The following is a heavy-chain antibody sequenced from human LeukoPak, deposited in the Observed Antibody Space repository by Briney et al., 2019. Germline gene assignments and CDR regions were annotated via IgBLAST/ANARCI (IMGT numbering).Heavy chain of an antibody. CDR3: AKAPIVGAYYFDY. D-gene: IGHD1-26*01. J-gene: IGHJ4*02. V-gene: IGHV3-30*02. CDR2: IRYDGSNK. Sequence: GGSLRLSCAAPGFTFSSYGMHWVRQAPGKGLEWVAFIRYDGSNKYYADSVKGRFTISRDNSKNTLYLQMNSLRAEDTAVYYCAKAPIVGAYYFDYWGQGTLVTVSS. CDR1: GFTFSSYG.